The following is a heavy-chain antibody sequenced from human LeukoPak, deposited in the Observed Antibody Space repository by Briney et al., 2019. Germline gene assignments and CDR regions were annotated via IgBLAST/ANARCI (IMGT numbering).Heavy chain of an antibody. CDR2: ISSSSSYI. V-gene: IGHV3-11*06. CDR1: GFTFSDYY. CDR3: ARDPVYGDYSAGWFDP. Sequence: GGSLRLSCAASGFTFSDYYMSWIRQAPGKGLEWVSSISSSSSYIYYADSVKGRFTISRDNAKNSLYLQMNSLRAEDTAVYYCARDPVYGDYSAGWFDPWGQGTLVTASS. J-gene: IGHJ5*02. D-gene: IGHD4-17*01.